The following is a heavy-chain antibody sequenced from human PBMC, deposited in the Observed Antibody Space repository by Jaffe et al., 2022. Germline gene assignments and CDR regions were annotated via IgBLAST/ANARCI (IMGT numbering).Heavy chain of an antibody. Sequence: EVQLVESGGGLVQPGRSLRLSCTASGFTFGDYAMSWVRQAPGKGLEWVGFIRSKAYGGTTEYAASVKGRFTISRDDSKSIAYLQMNSLKTEDTAVYYCTRDKKASSWSTRNWFDPWGQGTLVTVSS. CDR2: IRSKAYGGTT. V-gene: IGHV3-49*04. D-gene: IGHD6-13*01. CDR1: GFTFGDYA. CDR3: TRDKKASSWSTRNWFDP. J-gene: IGHJ5*02.